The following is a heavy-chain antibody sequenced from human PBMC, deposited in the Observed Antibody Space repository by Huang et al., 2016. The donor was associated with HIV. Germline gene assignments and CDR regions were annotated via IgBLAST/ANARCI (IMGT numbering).Heavy chain of an antibody. Sequence: EVQLVESGGGLVKPGGSMRLSCAASGFTFIGYRRNWVRQAPGKGRAVVSSISSSSSYMYSAASVKGRVTISRDNAKNSLYLQRNGMRAEDTAVYYCARAVPTPNRFGVGGFDYWGQGTLVTVSS. J-gene: IGHJ4*02. CDR3: ARAVPTPNRFGVGGFDY. CDR2: ISSSSSYM. D-gene: IGHD3-3*01. CDR1: GFTFIGYR. V-gene: IGHV3-21*01.